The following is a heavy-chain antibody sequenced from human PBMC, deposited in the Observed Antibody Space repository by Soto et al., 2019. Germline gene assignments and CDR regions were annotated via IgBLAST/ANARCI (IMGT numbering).Heavy chain of an antibody. CDR2: ISGSGGIT. J-gene: IGHJ4*02. Sequence: ARSLRLSCAASGFTFSSYAMSCVRQPPWKGLEWVSAISGSGGITYYADSVKGRFTISRDNTKNTLYLQMNSLSAEDTAVYYCTRLTEAVTTFVYWGQGTTVTVSS. V-gene: IGHV3-23*01. CDR1: GFTFSSYA. CDR3: TRLTEAVTTFVY. D-gene: IGHD1-1*01.